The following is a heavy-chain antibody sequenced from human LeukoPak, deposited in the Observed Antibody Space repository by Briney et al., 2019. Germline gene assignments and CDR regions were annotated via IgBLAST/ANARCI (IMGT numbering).Heavy chain of an antibody. J-gene: IGHJ3*02. CDR3: ARPLIPRRDGYKPCAFDI. CDR1: GYSFTSYW. CDR2: IYPGDSDT. D-gene: IGHD5-24*01. Sequence: GESLKISCKGSGYSFTSYWIGWVRQMPGKGLEWMGIIYPGDSDTRYSPSFQGQVTISADKSISTAYLQWSSLKASDTAMYYCARPLIPRRDGYKPCAFDIWGQGTMVTVSS. V-gene: IGHV5-51*01.